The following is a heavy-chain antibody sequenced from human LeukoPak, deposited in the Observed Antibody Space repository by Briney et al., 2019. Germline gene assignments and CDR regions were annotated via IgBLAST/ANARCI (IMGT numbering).Heavy chain of an antibody. CDR3: ARGSDTAAGLY. CDR1: GGSFCAYY. J-gene: IGHJ4*02. D-gene: IGHD5-18*01. V-gene: IGHV4-34*01. CDR2: INHSGST. Sequence: PSETLSLTCAVSGGSFCAYYWCWIRQPPGKGLEWIGEINHSGSTNYNPSLKSRVSISVDSSKNQFTLKVSSVTVADTAVYYCARGSDTAAGLYWGQGTLVTVSS.